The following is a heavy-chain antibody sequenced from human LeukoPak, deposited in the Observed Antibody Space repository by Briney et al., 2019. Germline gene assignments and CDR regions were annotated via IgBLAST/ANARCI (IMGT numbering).Heavy chain of an antibody. V-gene: IGHV3-72*01. J-gene: IGHJ4*02. CDR1: RFTFSDSF. CDR2: SRNKAGSDKA. D-gene: IGHD6-13*01. CDR3: ATSSWYRLAY. Sequence: GGALRLSCVASRFTFSDSFMSLVRQDPGAGLEWVGRSRNKAGSDKAEYAASVKGRFTISRDESKNALYLQISRLETEDAAVYYCATSSWYRLAYWGQGSLVTVSS.